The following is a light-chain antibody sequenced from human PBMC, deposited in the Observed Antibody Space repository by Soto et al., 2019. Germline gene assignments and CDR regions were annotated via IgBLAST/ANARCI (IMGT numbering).Light chain of an antibody. CDR2: DAS. CDR3: QRYNAYPWT. V-gene: IGKV1-5*01. J-gene: IGKJ1*01. Sequence: DVQMTQSPSTLSASVGDRVTISCRCSQTVNTWLAWYQQKPGKAPKVLIFDASSLKTGVPSRFSGSGSGTEFTITICRLQADDFAIYYCQRYNAYPWTYGQGTRV. CDR1: QTVNTW.